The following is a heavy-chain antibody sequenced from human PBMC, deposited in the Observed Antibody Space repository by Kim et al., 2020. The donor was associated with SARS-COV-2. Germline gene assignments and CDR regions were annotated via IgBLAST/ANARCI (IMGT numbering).Heavy chain of an antibody. Sequence: GGSLRLSRAASGFTFSTYGMHWVRQAPGKGLEWVAVISYDGSNMYYADSVKGRFTISRDNSKNTLYLQMNSLRAEDTAVYYCAKGVVVVATYFQHWGQGTLVTVSS. J-gene: IGHJ1*01. V-gene: IGHV3-30*18. CDR3: AKGVVVVATYFQH. D-gene: IGHD2-15*01. CDR1: GFTFSTYG. CDR2: ISYDGSNM.